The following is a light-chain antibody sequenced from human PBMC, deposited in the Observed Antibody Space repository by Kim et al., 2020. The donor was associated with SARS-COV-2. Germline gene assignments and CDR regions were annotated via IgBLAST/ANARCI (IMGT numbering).Light chain of an antibody. CDR2: SND. CDR3: AAWDDSLNGGV. Sequence: QSVLTQPPSASGTPGQRVTISCSGSTSNIGINTVNWYQQLPGTAPKLLIYSNDQRPSGVPGRFSGSKSGTSASLAIRGLQSEDEADYYCAAWDDSLNGGVFGGGTQLTVL. CDR1: TSNIGINT. V-gene: IGLV1-44*01. J-gene: IGLJ2*01.